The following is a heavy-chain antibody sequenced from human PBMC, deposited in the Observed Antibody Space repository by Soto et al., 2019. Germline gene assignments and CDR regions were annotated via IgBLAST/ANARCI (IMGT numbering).Heavy chain of an antibody. V-gene: IGHV1-2*04. CDR2: INPNSGGT. D-gene: IGHD4-17*01. J-gene: IGHJ5*02. CDR1: GDTVTGYY. CDR3: ARNDVPLRWSGRNWFDP. Sequence: SVEVACKASGDTVTGYYMDWVRQTPGQGLEWMGWINPNSGGTNYAQKFQGWVTMTRDTSISTAYMELSRLRSDDTAVYYCARNDVPLRWSGRNWFDPWGQGTLVTVSS.